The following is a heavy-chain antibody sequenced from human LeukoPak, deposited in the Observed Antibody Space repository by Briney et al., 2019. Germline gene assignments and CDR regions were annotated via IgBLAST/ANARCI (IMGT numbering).Heavy chain of an antibody. V-gene: IGHV3-23*01. CDR1: GFTFSSFA. D-gene: IGHD2-8*01. CDR2: VTGDSGTI. CDR3: ARLLYDMSEYHYYYMDV. Sequence: GGSLRLSCTASGFTFSSFAMNWVRQVPGKGLEWVSVVTGDSGTIHYSDSVKGRFTISRGNSKNTLYLQMNTLRAEDTAVYYCARLLYDMSEYHYYYMDVWGKGTTVTVSS. J-gene: IGHJ6*03.